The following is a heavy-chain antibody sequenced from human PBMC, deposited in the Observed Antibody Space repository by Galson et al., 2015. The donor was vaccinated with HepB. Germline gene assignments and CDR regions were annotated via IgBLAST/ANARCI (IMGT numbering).Heavy chain of an antibody. CDR3: AKDIWFQVGATRFEH. D-gene: IGHD1-26*01. V-gene: IGHV3-23*01. CDR2: ISGSGDSR. J-gene: IGHJ4*02. CDR1: GFTFSNYA. Sequence: SCAASGFTFSNYAMHWVRQAPGKGLEWVSAISGSGDSRDYADSVKGRFTVSRDNSQNMVYLQMKNLRVEDTALYYCAKDIWFQVGATRFEHWGQGTLVTVSS.